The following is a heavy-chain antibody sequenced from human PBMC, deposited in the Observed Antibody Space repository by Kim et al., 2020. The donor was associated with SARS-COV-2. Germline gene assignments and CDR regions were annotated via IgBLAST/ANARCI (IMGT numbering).Heavy chain of an antibody. CDR3: ARFRCSGGSCYSAPFTMIVNAFDI. V-gene: IGHV4-34*01. CDR1: GGSFSGYY. CDR2: INHSGST. Sequence: SETLSLTCAVYGGSFSGYYWSWIRQPPGKGLEWIGEINHSGSTNYNPSLKSRVTISVDTSKNQFSLKLSSVTAADTAVYYCARFRCSGGSCYSAPFTMIVNAFDIWGQGTMVTVSS. D-gene: IGHD2-15*01. J-gene: IGHJ3*02.